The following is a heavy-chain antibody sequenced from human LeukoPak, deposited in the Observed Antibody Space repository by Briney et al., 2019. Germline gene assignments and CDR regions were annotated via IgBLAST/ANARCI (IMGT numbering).Heavy chain of an antibody. CDR1: GMSFTGYY. V-gene: IGHV4-34*01. Sequence: SETLSLTCVVHGMSFTGYYWSWIRQPPGKGLEWIGEMNHRGNSYFNPSSMSRVSISLDTSRKQFSLNLTSVTAADTAFYFCARGSGSYTGAADHWGQGTLVTVSS. CDR2: MNHRGNS. J-gene: IGHJ5*02. CDR3: ARGSGSYTGAADH. D-gene: IGHD6-19*01.